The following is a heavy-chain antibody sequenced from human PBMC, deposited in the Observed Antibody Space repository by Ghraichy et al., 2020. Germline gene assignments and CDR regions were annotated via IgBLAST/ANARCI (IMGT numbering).Heavy chain of an antibody. D-gene: IGHD3-16*01. J-gene: IGHJ4*02. CDR1: GFTFSSYG. V-gene: IGHV3-30*18. CDR3: AKGAQTSSYGLFDY. CDR2: ISYDGSNK. Sequence: LSLTCAASGFTFSSYGMHWVRQAPGKGLEWVAVISYDGSNKYYADSVKGRFTISRDNSKNTLYLQMNSLRAEDTAVYYCAKGAQTSSYGLFDYWGQGTLVTVSS.